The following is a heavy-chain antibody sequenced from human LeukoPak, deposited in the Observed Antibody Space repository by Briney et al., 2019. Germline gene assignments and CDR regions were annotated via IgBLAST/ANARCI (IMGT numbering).Heavy chain of an antibody. CDR2: ISGSGGST. Sequence: PGGSLRLSCAASGFTFSSYAMSWVRQAPGKGLEWVSAISGSGGSTYYADSVKGRFTISRDNSKNTLYLQMNSLRAEDTAVYYCATYDSSGYSPFDYWGQGTLVTVSS. V-gene: IGHV3-23*01. CDR3: ATYDSSGYSPFDY. CDR1: GFTFSSYA. D-gene: IGHD3-22*01. J-gene: IGHJ4*02.